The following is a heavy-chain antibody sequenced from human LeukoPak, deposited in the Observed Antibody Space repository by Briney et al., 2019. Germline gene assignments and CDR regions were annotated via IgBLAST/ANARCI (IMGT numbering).Heavy chain of an antibody. CDR3: AKDMGLGGGQQLVGGDYCYYYGMDV. V-gene: IGHV3-9*01. Sequence: GRSLRLSCAASGFTFDDYAMHWVRQAPGKGLEWVSGISWNSGSIGYADSVKGRFTISRDNAKNSLYLQMNSLRAEDTALYYCAKDMGLGGGQQLVGGDYCYYYGMDVWGQGTTVTVSS. J-gene: IGHJ6*02. CDR2: ISWNSGSI. D-gene: IGHD6-13*01. CDR1: GFTFDDYA.